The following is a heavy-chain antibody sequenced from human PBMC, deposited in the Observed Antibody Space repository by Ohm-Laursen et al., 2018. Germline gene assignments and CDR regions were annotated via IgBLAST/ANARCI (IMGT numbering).Heavy chain of an antibody. D-gene: IGHD3-22*01. CDR2: ISGSVDST. J-gene: IGHJ4*02. CDR1: GFSFSTYT. CDR3: AKASSRYYYDSSGYYIDYLDY. V-gene: IGHV3-23*01. Sequence: SLRLSCAASGFSFSTYTMNWVRQAPGKGLEWVSAISGSVDSTYYADSVRGRFTISRDTSKNTLSLQMNSLRAEDTAVYYCAKASSRYYYDSSGYYIDYLDYWGQGTLVTVSS.